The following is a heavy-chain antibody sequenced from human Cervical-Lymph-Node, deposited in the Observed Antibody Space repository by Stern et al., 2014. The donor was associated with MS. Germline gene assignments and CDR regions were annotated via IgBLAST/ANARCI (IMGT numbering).Heavy chain of an antibody. V-gene: IGHV3-15*01. J-gene: IGHJ4*02. CDR1: GFTFSNAW. CDR3: TTADPAPWRYLDY. CDR2: IKRKSDGGTT. D-gene: IGHD5-18*01. Sequence: EVQLVESGGDLVKPGGSLRLSCAASGFTFSNAWMNWVRQAPGQGLEWVGRIKRKSDGGTTDYAAPVKGRFTISRDDSKNTLYLQMISLQSEDTAVYYCTTADPAPWRYLDYWGQGTLVTVSS.